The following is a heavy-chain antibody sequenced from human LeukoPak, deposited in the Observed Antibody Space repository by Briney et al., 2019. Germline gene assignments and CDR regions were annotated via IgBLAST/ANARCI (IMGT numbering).Heavy chain of an antibody. V-gene: IGHV4-31*03. CDR2: IYYSGST. J-gene: IGHJ4*02. Sequence: PSQTLSLTCTVSGGSISSGGYYWSWIRQHPGKGLEWIGYIYYSGSTYYNPSLKSRVTISLDTSKDQFSLKLSSVTAADTAVYYCARDRSYYDSSGYFDYWGQGTLVTVSS. D-gene: IGHD3-22*01. CDR1: GGSISSGGYY. CDR3: ARDRSYYDSSGYFDY.